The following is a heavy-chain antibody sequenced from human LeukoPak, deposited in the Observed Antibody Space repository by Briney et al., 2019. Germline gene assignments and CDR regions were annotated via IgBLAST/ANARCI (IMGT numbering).Heavy chain of an antibody. CDR1: GYTLTELS. Sequence: GASVKVSCKVSGYTLTELSMLWVRQAPGKGLEWMGGFDPEDGETIYAQKFQGRVTMTEDTSTDTAYMELSSLRSEDTAVYYCATVGPDYYGSGSYFDYWGQGTLVTVSS. CDR3: ATVGPDYYGSGSYFDY. V-gene: IGHV1-24*01. D-gene: IGHD3-10*01. J-gene: IGHJ4*02. CDR2: FDPEDGET.